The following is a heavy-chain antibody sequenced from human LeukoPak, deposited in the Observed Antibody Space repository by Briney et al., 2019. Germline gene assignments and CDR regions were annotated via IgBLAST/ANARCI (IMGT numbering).Heavy chain of an antibody. CDR2: ISGSGGST. CDR1: GFTFSSYA. D-gene: IGHD1-14*01. J-gene: IGHJ3*02. Sequence: GGSLRLSFAASGFTFSSYAMSWVRQAPGKGLEWVSAISGSGGSTYYADSVKGRFTISRDNSKNTLHLQMNSLRAEDTAVYYCAKDLEDEPLPLGAFDIWGQGTMVTVSS. CDR3: AKDLEDEPLPLGAFDI. V-gene: IGHV3-23*01.